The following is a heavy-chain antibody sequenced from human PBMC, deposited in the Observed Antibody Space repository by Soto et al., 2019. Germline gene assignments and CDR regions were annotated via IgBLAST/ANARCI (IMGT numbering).Heavy chain of an antibody. J-gene: IGHJ5*02. CDR1: GGSISSYY. V-gene: IGHV4-4*07. Sequence: SETLSLTCTVSGGSISSYYWSWIRQPAGKGLEWIGRIYTSGSTNYNPSLKSRVTMSVDTSKNQFSLKLSSVTAADTAVYYCARELSVSYWNYVRSNWFDPWGQGTLVTVSS. D-gene: IGHD1-7*01. CDR2: IYTSGST. CDR3: ARELSVSYWNYVRSNWFDP.